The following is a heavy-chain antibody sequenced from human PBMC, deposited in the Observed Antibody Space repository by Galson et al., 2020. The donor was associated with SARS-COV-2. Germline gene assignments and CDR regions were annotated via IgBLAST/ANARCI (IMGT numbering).Heavy chain of an antibody. Sequence: GGSLRLSCAASGFTFSSYAMHWVRQAPGKGLEWVAFISYDGRNKYYADSVKGRFTISRDNSKNTLYLQMNSLRAEDTAVYYCASEEGLTTVTSHYDGMDVWGQGTTVTVSS. J-gene: IGHJ6*02. CDR2: ISYDGRNK. CDR1: GFTFSSYA. CDR3: ASEEGLTTVTSHYDGMDV. D-gene: IGHD4-17*01. V-gene: IGHV3-30*04.